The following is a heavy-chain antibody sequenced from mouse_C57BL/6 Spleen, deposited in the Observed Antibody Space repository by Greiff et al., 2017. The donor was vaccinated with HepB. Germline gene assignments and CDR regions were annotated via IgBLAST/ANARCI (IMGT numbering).Heavy chain of an antibody. CDR1: GYSFTDYN. CDR2: INPNYGTT. J-gene: IGHJ1*03. V-gene: IGHV1-39*01. CDR3: ATSSYEWYFDV. D-gene: IGHD1-1*01. Sequence: VQLQQPGAELVMPGASVKISCKASGYSFTDYNMNWVKQSNGKSLEWIGVINPNYGTTSYNQKFKGKATLTVDQSSSTAYMQLNSLTSEDSAVYYCATSSYEWYFDVWGTGTTVTVSS.